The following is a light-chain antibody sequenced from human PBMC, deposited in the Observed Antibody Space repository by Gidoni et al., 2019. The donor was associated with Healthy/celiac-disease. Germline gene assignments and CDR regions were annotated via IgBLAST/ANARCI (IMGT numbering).Light chain of an antibody. Sequence: EIVMTQSPATLSVSPGERATLTCRASQSVSSNLAWYQQKPGQAPRLLIYGASTRATSIPARFSGSGSGTEFTLTISSLQSEDFAVYYCQQYNNCPPCSFGQGTKLEIK. J-gene: IGKJ2*04. CDR3: QQYNNCPPCS. V-gene: IGKV3-15*01. CDR2: GAS. CDR1: QSVSSN.